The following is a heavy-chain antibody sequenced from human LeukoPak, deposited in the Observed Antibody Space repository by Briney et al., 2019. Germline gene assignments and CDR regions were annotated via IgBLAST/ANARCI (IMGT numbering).Heavy chain of an antibody. CDR1: GYTFSTYA. CDR2: INGGDGNT. V-gene: IGHV1-3*01. Sequence: GASVKVSCKTSGYTFSTYAIQWVRQAPGQRLEWMGWINGGDGNTKFSQKFQGRVTITRDTSARSSYMELSSLRSEDTAAYYCARSYIVVVPAVYFDYWGRGTLVTVSS. J-gene: IGHJ4*02. CDR3: ARSYIVVVPAVYFDY. D-gene: IGHD2-2*01.